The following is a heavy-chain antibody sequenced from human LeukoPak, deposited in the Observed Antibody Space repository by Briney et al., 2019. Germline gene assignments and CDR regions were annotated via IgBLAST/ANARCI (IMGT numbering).Heavy chain of an antibody. CDR1: GSTFSSYA. J-gene: IGHJ4*02. CDR3: ARDSRGWLRCLRGEFDY. CDR2: ISSNGGST. V-gene: IGHV3-64*01. D-gene: IGHD5-12*01. Sequence: GGSLRLSCAASGSTFSSYAMHWVRQAPGKGLEYVSAISSNGGSTYYANSVKGRFTISRDNSKNTLYLQMGSLRAEDTAVYYCARDSRGWLRCLRGEFDYWGQGTLLTVSS.